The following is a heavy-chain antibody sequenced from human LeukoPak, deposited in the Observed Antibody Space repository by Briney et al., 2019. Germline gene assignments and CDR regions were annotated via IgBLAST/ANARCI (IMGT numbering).Heavy chain of an antibody. Sequence: GGSLRLSCAASGFTFSSYWMSWVRRAPGKGLEWVANIKQDGSEKYYVDSVKGRFTISRDNAKNSLYLQMNSLRAEDTAVYYCARESRYYDFWSGYPNYWGQGTLVTVSS. D-gene: IGHD3-3*01. CDR3: ARESRYYDFWSGYPNY. V-gene: IGHV3-7*01. CDR2: IKQDGSEK. J-gene: IGHJ4*02. CDR1: GFTFSSYW.